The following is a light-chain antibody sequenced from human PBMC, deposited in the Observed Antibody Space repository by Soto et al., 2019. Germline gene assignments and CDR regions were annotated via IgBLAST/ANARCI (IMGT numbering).Light chain of an antibody. J-gene: IGKJ1*01. V-gene: IGKV3-15*01. Sequence: EIVLTQSPATLSVSPGERVTLSCRASETVDINLAWYQQKPGQAPRLLIYGASTRATDMPGTFSGRGSGTEFALTIGSLRSEDFEVYYCQQYKNWPRTFGRGTKVEIK. CDR2: GAS. CDR1: ETVDIN. CDR3: QQYKNWPRT.